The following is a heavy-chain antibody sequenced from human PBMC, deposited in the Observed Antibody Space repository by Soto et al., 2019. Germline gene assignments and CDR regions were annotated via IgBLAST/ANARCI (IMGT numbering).Heavy chain of an antibody. Sequence: GGSLRLSCAASGFTFSSYAMHWVRQAPGKGLEWVAFISYDGSNKYYADSVKGRFTISRDNSKNTLYLQMNSLRAEDTAVYYCARERTTILNSYYYYYGMDVWGQGTTVTVSS. D-gene: IGHD3-3*01. CDR2: ISYDGSNK. V-gene: IGHV3-30-3*01. CDR3: ARERTTILNSYYYYYGMDV. J-gene: IGHJ6*02. CDR1: GFTFSSYA.